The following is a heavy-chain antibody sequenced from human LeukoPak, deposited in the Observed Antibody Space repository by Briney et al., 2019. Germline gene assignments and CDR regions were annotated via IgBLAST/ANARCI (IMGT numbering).Heavy chain of an antibody. D-gene: IGHD2-21*02. V-gene: IGHV3-23*01. Sequence: PGGSLRLSCAASGFTFRSYGMSWVRQAPGKGPEWVSSISGSGGYTYYADSVQGRVTISRDNSKNTLSLQMNSLRAEDAAIYYCATAPDIEASGTLYYLDFWGQGTLVSVSS. CDR1: GFTFRSYG. CDR2: ISGSGGYT. CDR3: ATAPDIEASGTLYYLDF. J-gene: IGHJ4*02.